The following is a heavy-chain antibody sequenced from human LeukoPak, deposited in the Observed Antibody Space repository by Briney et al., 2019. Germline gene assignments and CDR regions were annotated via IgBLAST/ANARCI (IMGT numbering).Heavy chain of an antibody. CDR1: GGSTSSSSDY. Sequence: SETLSLTCTVSGGSTSSSSDYWGWVRQAPGTGLEWLGSIYYHENTYYNSSLKSRVTISVDTSKNQFSLKLNSVTAADTAVYFCARRAYSAAYWKHFDYWGQGTLVTVSS. V-gene: IGHV4-39*01. CDR3: ARRAYSAAYWKHFDY. D-gene: IGHD1-1*01. CDR2: IYYHENT. J-gene: IGHJ4*02.